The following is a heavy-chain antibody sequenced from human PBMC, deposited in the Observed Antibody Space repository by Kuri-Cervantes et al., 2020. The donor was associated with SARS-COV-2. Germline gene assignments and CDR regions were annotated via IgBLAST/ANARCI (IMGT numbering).Heavy chain of an antibody. J-gene: IGHJ5*01. V-gene: IGHV3-21*01. CDR3: ASEDSGSYFRGRGLFYS. D-gene: IGHD1-26*01. CDR1: GFTFSSYS. CDR2: ISSSSSYI. Sequence: GESLKISCAASGFTFSSYSMSWVRQAPGKGLEWVSSISSSSSYIYYADSVKGRFTITRDNAKNSLYLQMNSLRAEDTAVYYCASEDSGSYFRGRGLFYSWGQGTLVTVSS.